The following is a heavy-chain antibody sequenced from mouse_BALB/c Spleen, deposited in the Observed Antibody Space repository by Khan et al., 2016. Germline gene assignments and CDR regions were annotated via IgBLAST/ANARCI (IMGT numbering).Heavy chain of an antibody. J-gene: IGHJ2*01. CDR3: ARTLRRLYYFGY. Sequence: VQLQESGPGLVKPSQSLSLTCTVTGYSITSDYAWNWIRQFPGNKLEWMGYISYSGSTSYNPSLKSRISITRDTSKNQFFLLLNSVTTEDTATYYCARTLRRLYYFGYWGRGTTLTVSS. D-gene: IGHD2-12*01. CDR1: GYSITSDYA. CDR2: ISYSGST. V-gene: IGHV3-2*02.